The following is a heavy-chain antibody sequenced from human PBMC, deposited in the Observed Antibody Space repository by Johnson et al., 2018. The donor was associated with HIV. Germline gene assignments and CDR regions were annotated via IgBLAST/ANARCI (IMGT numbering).Heavy chain of an antibody. CDR2: ISYDGSNK. Sequence: QMQLVESGGGVVQPGRSLRLSCAASGFTFSSYAIHWVRQAPGKGLEWVAVISYDGSNKYYADSVKGRFTISRDNSKNTLYLQMNSLRAEDTAVYYCATLSLIAAPDPFDIWGQGTMVTVSS. CDR1: GFTFSSYA. D-gene: IGHD6-6*01. CDR3: ATLSLIAAPDPFDI. V-gene: IGHV3-30*04. J-gene: IGHJ3*02.